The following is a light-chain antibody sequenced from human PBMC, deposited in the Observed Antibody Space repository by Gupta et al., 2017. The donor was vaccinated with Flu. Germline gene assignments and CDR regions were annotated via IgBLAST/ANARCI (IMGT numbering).Light chain of an antibody. CDR2: DVT. V-gene: IGLV2-14*01. CDR3: SSYTSTNTFYV. CDR1: SSDVGRSDS. J-gene: IGLJ1*01. Sequence: QSALTQPASVSGSHGQSIISYCTGTSSDVGRSDSVSWYQQYPGKAPKLIIYDVTTRPSGVSSRFSGSKSGNTASLTISGLEAEDESDYYCSSYTSTNTFYVFGTGTTVTVL.